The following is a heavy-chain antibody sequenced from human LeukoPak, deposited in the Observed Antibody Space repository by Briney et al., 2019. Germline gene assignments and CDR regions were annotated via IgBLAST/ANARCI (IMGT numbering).Heavy chain of an antibody. CDR3: ARVVYSSGWYGGDAFDI. J-gene: IGHJ3*02. Sequence: ASVKVSCKASGYTFTSYGISWVRQAPGQGLEWMGWISAYNGNTNYAQKLQGRVTMTTDTSTSTAYMELRSLRSGDTAVYYCARVVYSSGWYGGDAFDIWGQGTMVTVSS. D-gene: IGHD6-19*01. V-gene: IGHV1-18*01. CDR1: GYTFTSYG. CDR2: ISAYNGNT.